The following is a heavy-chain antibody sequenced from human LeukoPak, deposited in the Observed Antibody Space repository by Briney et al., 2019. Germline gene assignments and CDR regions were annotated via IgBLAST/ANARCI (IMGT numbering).Heavy chain of an antibody. CDR2: INHSEST. J-gene: IGHJ6*02. V-gene: IGHV4-34*01. CDR1: GGSFSGYY. CDR3: ARAAGLKTTTESEDSYYGMDV. Sequence: SETLSLSCAVYGGSFSGYYLSWIRQPPGKGLEWLGEINHSESTNYNPSLKSRVTISVDTSKNQFSLKLNSLTAADTAVYYCARAAGLKTTTESEDSYYGMDVWGQGTTVTVSS. D-gene: IGHD1-1*01.